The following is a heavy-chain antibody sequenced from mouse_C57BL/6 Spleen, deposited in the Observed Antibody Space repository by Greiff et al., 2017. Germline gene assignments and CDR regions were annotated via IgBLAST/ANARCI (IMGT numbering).Heavy chain of an antibody. V-gene: IGHV1-15*01. CDR1: GYTFTDYE. CDR3: TRSWDDYDWFAY. D-gene: IGHD2-4*01. Sequence: VQLQQSGAELVRPGASVTLSCKASGYTFTDYEMHWVKQTPVHGLEWIGAIGPETGGTAYNQKFKGKAILTADKSSSTAYMELRSLTSEDSAVYYCTRSWDDYDWFAYWGQGTLVTVSA. CDR2: IGPETGGT. J-gene: IGHJ3*01.